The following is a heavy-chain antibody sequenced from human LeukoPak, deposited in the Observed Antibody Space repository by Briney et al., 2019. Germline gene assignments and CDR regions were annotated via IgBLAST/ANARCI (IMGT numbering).Heavy chain of an antibody. CDR3: ARALQL. V-gene: IGHV3-66*01. CDR1: GFTISSYG. J-gene: IGHJ4*02. D-gene: IGHD2-2*01. Sequence: TAVSLTCSCSASGFTISSYGLHWIRQAPGKGLEWVSGIYSGGSTYYADSVKSRFTITRDNSKTTLYLQMNMLSAEHEAVYYCARALQLWGQGTPVTVSS. CDR2: IYSGGST.